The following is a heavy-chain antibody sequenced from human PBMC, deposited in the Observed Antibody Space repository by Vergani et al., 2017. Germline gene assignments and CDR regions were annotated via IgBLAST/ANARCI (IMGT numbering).Heavy chain of an antibody. J-gene: IGHJ3*02. Sequence: QVQLVESGGGVVQPGRSLRLSCAASGFTFSSYGMHWVRQAPGKGLEWVAVIWYDGSNKYYADSVKGRFTISRDNSKNPLYLQMNSLRAEDTAVYYCARTKSYSTIFGVVISPSNDAFDIWGQGTMVTVSS. CDR3: ARTKSYSTIFGVVISPSNDAFDI. CDR2: IWYDGSNK. D-gene: IGHD3-3*01. CDR1: GFTFSSYG. V-gene: IGHV3-33*01.